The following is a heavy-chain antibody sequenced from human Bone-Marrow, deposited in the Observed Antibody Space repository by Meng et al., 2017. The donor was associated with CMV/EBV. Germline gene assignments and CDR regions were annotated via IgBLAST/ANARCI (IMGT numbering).Heavy chain of an antibody. CDR1: GGSFSGYY. V-gene: IGHV4-34*01. CDR2: INHSGST. Sequence: ESLKISCAVYGGSFSGYYWSWIRQPPGKGLEWIGEINHSGSTNYNPSLKSRVTISVDTSKNQFSLKLSSVTAADTAVYYCARGPSPPPRKSYIVGATHSTVNGMDVWGQGTTVTVSS. D-gene: IGHD1-26*01. CDR3: ARGPSPPPRKSYIVGATHSTVNGMDV. J-gene: IGHJ6*02.